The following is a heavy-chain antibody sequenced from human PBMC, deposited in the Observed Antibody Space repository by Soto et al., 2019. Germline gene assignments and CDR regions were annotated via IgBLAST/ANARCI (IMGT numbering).Heavy chain of an antibody. V-gene: IGHV3-33*01. D-gene: IGHD6-13*01. J-gene: IGHJ6*02. CDR2: IWYDGSNK. CDR3: ARDFLAAAELYYGMDV. Sequence: PGGSLRLSCAASGFTFSSYGMHWVRQAPGKGLEWVAVIWYDGSNKYYADSVKGRFTISRDNSKNTLYLQMNSLRAEDTAVYYCARDFLAAAELYYGMDVWGQGTTVTVSS. CDR1: GFTFSSYG.